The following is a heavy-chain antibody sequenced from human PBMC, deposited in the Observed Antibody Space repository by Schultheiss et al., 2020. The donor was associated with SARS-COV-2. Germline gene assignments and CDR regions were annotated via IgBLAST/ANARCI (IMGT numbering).Heavy chain of an antibody. CDR3: ARETINYDILTGYSDGMDV. CDR2: ISYDGSNK. D-gene: IGHD3-9*01. CDR1: GFTFSSYA. J-gene: IGHJ6*02. Sequence: GGSLRLSCAASGFTFSSYAMHWVRQAPGKGLEWVAVISYDGSNKYYADSVKGRFTISRDNSKNTLYLQMNSLRAEDTAVYYCARETINYDILTGYSDGMDVWGQGTTVTVSS. V-gene: IGHV3-30*07.